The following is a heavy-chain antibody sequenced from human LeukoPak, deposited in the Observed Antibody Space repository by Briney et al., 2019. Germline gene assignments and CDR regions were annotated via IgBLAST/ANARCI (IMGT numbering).Heavy chain of an antibody. V-gene: IGHV3-30*18. D-gene: IGHD6-13*01. CDR2: ISYDGSNK. CDR1: GFTFSSYG. CDR3: AKAGYSSSWYGDY. J-gene: IGHJ4*02. Sequence: GGSLRLSCAASGFTFSSYGMRWVRQAPGKGLEWVAVISYDGSNKYYADSVKGRFTISRDNSKNTLYLQMNSLRAEDTAVYYCAKAGYSSSWYGDYWGQGTLVTVSS.